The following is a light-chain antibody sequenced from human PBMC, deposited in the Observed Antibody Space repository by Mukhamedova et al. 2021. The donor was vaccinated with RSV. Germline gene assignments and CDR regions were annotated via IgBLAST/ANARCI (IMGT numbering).Light chain of an antibody. J-gene: IGLJ2*01. V-gene: IGLV1-40*01. CDR2: DRH. Sequence: LPGAAPKLLIYDRHSRPSGVPDRFSGSKSGTSASLAITGLQAEDEADYYCQSYDRSLSVIFGGGTKLTVL. CDR3: QSYDRSLSVI.